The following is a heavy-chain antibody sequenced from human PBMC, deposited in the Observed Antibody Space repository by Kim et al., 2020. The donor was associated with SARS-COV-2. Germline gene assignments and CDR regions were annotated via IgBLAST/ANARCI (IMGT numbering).Heavy chain of an antibody. V-gene: IGHV1-3*01. CDR3: ARGGAVLRFLEWLSSYFDY. CDR1: GYTFSNYA. J-gene: IGHJ4*01. CDR2: INAGSGNT. Sequence: SVKVSCKASGYTFSNYAMHWVRQAPGQRLEWMGWINAGSGNTEYSQKFQGRLIITRDTSASTAYMELRSLRSEDTAVYYCARGGAVLRFLEWLSSYFDY. D-gene: IGHD3-3*01.